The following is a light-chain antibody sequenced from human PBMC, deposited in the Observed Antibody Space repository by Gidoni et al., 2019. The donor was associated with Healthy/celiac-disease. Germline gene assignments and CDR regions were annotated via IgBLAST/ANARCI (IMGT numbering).Light chain of an antibody. Sequence: EIVMTQSPATLSVSPGERATLSCRASQSVSSNLAWYQQKPGQAPRLLIYGASTRATGLPARLSGIVSVTEFTLTIRSLQSEDFAVYYCQQYNNWLPITFGQGTRLEIK. J-gene: IGKJ5*01. CDR2: GAS. V-gene: IGKV3-15*01. CDR3: QQYNNWLPIT. CDR1: QSVSSN.